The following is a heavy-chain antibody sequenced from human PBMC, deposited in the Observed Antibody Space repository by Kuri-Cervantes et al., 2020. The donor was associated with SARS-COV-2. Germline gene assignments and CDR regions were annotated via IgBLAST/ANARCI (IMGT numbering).Heavy chain of an antibody. D-gene: IGHD3-22*01. V-gene: IGHV3-30-3*01. CDR2: ISYDGSNK. J-gene: IGHJ4*02. CDR3: ARDGYDSSGYYLDY. CDR1: GFTFSSYA. Sequence: GESLKISCAASGFTFSSYAMHWVRQAPGKGLEWVAVISYDGSNKYYADSVKGRSTISRDNSKNTLYLQMNSLRAEDTAVYYCARDGYDSSGYYLDYWGQGTLVTVSS.